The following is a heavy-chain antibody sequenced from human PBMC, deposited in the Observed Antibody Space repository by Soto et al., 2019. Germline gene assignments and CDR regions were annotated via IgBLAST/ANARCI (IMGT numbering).Heavy chain of an antibody. J-gene: IGHJ3*02. CDR1: GGSFSGYY. Sequence: SETLSLTCAVYGGSFSGYYWSWIRQPPGKGLEWIGEINHSGSTNYNPSLKSRVTISVDTSKSQFSLKLSSVTAADTAVYYCARGPIQYCSSTSCPWSDAFDIWGQGTMVTVSS. CDR2: INHSGST. CDR3: ARGPIQYCSSTSCPWSDAFDI. D-gene: IGHD2-2*01. V-gene: IGHV4-34*01.